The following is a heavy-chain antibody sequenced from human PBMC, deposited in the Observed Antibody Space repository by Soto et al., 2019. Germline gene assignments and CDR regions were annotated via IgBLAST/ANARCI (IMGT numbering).Heavy chain of an antibody. D-gene: IGHD5-18*01. CDR3: ARGQNARGYSYGLFDY. Sequence: ASVKVSCKASGYTFTSYDINWVRQATGQGLEWMGWMNPNSGNTGYAQKFQGRVTMTRNTSISTAYMELSSLRSEDTAVYYCARGQNARGYSYGLFDYWGQGTLVTVSS. V-gene: IGHV1-8*01. J-gene: IGHJ4*02. CDR2: MNPNSGNT. CDR1: GYTFTSYD.